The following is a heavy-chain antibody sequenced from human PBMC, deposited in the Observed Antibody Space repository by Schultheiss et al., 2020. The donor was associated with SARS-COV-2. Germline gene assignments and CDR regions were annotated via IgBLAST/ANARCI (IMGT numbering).Heavy chain of an antibody. CDR1: GFTFSDFS. D-gene: IGHD4-17*01. J-gene: IGHJ5*02. V-gene: IGHV3-21*01. CDR2: ISSSSSYI. CDR3: ARDYAPVDYGDRNWFDP. Sequence: GGSLRLSCAASGFTFSDFSMNWVRQAPGKGLEWVSSISSSSSYIYYADSVKGRFTISRDNAKNSLYLQMNSLRAEDTAVYYCARDYAPVDYGDRNWFDPWGQGTLVTVSS.